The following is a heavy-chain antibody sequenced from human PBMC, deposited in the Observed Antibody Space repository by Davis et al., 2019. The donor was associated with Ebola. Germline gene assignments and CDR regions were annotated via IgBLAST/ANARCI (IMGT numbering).Heavy chain of an antibody. V-gene: IGHV4-31*03. CDR1: GGSISSGGYY. Sequence: MPSETLSLTCTVSGGSISSGGYYWSWIRQHPGKGLEWIGYIYYSGSTYYNPSLKSRVTISVDTSKNQFSLKLSSVTAADTAVYYCASQFEYSSSGWFDPWGQGTLVTVSS. CDR3: ASQFEYSSSGWFDP. CDR2: IYYSGST. D-gene: IGHD6-6*01. J-gene: IGHJ5*02.